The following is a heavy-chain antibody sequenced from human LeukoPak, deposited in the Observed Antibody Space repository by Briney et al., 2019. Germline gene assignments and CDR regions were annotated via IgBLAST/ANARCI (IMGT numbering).Heavy chain of an antibody. CDR1: GFTFRTYG. J-gene: IGHJ4*02. Sequence: GGSLRLSCAASGFTFRTYGMHWVRQAPGKGLEWVALIWYDGTNEYYADSVKGRFTISRDNSKNTLYLQMNSLRAEDTAVYYCTRDPLYSSGSYHFDYWGQGTLVTVSS. CDR2: IWYDGTNE. CDR3: TRDPLYSSGSYHFDY. V-gene: IGHV3-33*01. D-gene: IGHD3-10*01.